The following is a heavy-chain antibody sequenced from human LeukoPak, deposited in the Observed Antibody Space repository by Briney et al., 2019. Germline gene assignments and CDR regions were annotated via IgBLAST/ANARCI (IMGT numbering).Heavy chain of an antibody. V-gene: IGHV3-74*01. CDR1: GLTFSSYW. D-gene: IGHD2-2*02. J-gene: IGHJ4*02. CDR2: INTDGSRT. CDR3: AKGPYCSSSSCYTIGSFDF. Sequence: QSGGSLRLSCAASGLTFSSYWMHWVRQAPGKGLVWVSRINTDGSRTSYADSVKGRFTISRDNAKSTLYLQMNSLRAEDTALYYCAKGPYCSSSSCYTIGSFDFWGQGALVTVSS.